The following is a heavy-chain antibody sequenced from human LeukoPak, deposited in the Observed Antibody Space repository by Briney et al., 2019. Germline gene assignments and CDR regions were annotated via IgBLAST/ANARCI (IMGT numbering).Heavy chain of an antibody. V-gene: IGHV3-64*01. CDR1: GFTFSSYA. CDR2: ISSNGGST. CDR3: ARRVLYGMDV. J-gene: IGHJ6*02. Sequence: GGSLRLSCAASGFTFSSYAMNWVSQAPGKGLEYVSAISSNGGSTYYANSVKGRFTISRDNSKNTLYLQMGSLRAEDMAVYYCARRVLYGMDVWGQGTTVTVSS.